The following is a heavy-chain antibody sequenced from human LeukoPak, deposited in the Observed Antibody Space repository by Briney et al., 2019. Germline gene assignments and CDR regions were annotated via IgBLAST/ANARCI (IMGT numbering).Heavy chain of an antibody. Sequence: GGSLRLSCAASTFSFSSHGLYWLRQAPGKGLEWVAFIYKDENDKGYADSVKGRFTISRDNSNNMLYLQMNSLRADDAAVYYCATLVKTGEGGRGYFDHWGQGTLLTVSS. CDR2: IYKDENDK. J-gene: IGHJ4*02. CDR3: ATLVKTGEGGRGYFDH. D-gene: IGHD7-27*01. V-gene: IGHV3-30*02. CDR1: TFSFSSHG.